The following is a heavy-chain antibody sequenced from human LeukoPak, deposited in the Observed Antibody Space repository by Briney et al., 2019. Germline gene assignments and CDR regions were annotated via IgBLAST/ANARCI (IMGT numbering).Heavy chain of an antibody. D-gene: IGHD5-12*01. CDR2: ISYDGSNK. CDR3: AKVTLPDYPYYFDY. CDR1: GFTFSSYA. V-gene: IGHV3-30-3*01. Sequence: PGGSLRLSCAASGFTFSSYAMHWVRQAPGKGLEWVAVISYDGSNKYYADSVKGRFTISRDNSKNTLYLQMNSLRAEDTAVYYCAKVTLPDYPYYFDYWGQGTLVTVSS. J-gene: IGHJ4*02.